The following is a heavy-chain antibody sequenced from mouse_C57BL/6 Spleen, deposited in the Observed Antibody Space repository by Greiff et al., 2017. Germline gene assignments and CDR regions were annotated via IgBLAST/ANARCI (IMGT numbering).Heavy chain of an antibody. D-gene: IGHD2-4*01. J-gene: IGHJ4*01. Sequence: EVKVVESGGGLVQPGGSLSLSCAASGFTFTDYYMSWVRQPPGKALEWLGFIRNKANGYTTEYSASVKGRFTISRDNSQSILYLQMNALRAEDSATYYCARSNYYDYDGYAMDYWGQGTSVTVSS. CDR3: ARSNYYDYDGYAMDY. CDR1: GFTFTDYY. CDR2: IRNKANGYTT. V-gene: IGHV7-3*01.